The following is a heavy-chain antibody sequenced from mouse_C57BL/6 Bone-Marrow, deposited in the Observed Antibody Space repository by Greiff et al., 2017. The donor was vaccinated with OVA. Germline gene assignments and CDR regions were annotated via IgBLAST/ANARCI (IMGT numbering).Heavy chain of an antibody. CDR3: APITTGY. CDR2: INPNNGGT. D-gene: IGHD1-1*01. Sequence: EVQLQQSGPELVKPGASVKISCKASGYTFTDYYMNWVKQSHGKSLEWIGDINPNNGGTSYNQKFKGKATLTVDKSSSTAYMELRSLTSEDSAVYYCAPITTGYWGQGTTLTVSS. J-gene: IGHJ2*01. CDR1: GYTFTDYY. V-gene: IGHV1-26*01.